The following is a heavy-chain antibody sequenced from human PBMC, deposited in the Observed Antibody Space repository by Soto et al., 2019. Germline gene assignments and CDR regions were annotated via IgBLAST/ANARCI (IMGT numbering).Heavy chain of an antibody. Sequence: ASVKVSCKASGYTFTRYYMHWVRQAPGQGLEWMGIINPSGGSTNYAQKFQGRVTMTEDTSTDTAYMELSSLRSEDTAVYYCATSHPIFGVVIPYYYYYGMDVWGQGTTVTVSS. CDR3: ATSHPIFGVVIPYYYYYGMDV. J-gene: IGHJ6*02. CDR1: GYTFTRYY. V-gene: IGHV1-46*01. CDR2: INPSGGST. D-gene: IGHD3-3*01.